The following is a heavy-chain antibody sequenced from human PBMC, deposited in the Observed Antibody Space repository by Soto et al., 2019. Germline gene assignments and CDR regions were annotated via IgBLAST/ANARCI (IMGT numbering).Heavy chain of an antibody. J-gene: IGHJ3*02. CDR3: AIIAARLDAFDI. V-gene: IGHV3-30*03. CDR1: GFTFSSYG. D-gene: IGHD6-6*01. CDR2: ISYDGSNK. Sequence: GGSPRLSCAASGFTFSSYGMHWVRQAPGKGLEWVAVISYDGSNKYYADSVKGRFTISRDNSKNTLYLQMNSLRAEDTAVYYCAIIAARLDAFDIWGQGTMVTVSS.